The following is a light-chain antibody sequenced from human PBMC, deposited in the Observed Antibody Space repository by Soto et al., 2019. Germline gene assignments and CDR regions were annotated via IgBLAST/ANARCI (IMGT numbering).Light chain of an antibody. V-gene: IGLV2-11*01. CDR3: CSYAGSYSLL. CDR2: DGS. J-gene: IGLJ2*01. CDR1: SSDVGAYNY. Sequence: QSALTQPRSVSGSPGQSVTISCTGTSSDVGAYNYVSWFQQHPGKAPKLMMSDGSKRTSGVPDRFSGSKSGTTASLPISGIQAEDEADDYCCSYAGSYSLLFGGGTKLTVL.